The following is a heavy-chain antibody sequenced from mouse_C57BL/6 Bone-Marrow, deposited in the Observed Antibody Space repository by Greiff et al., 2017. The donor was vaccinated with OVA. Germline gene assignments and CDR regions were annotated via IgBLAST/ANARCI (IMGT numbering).Heavy chain of an antibody. CDR2: IYPGSGNT. Sequence: VKLVESGAEVVRPGASVKLSCKASGYTFTDHYINWVKQRPGQGLEWIARIYPGSGNTYYNEKFKGKATLTAEKSSNTAYMQLSSLTSEDSAGDFCARDDGYFFEYWGQGTTLTVSS. J-gene: IGHJ2*01. D-gene: IGHD2-3*01. V-gene: IGHV1-76*01. CDR3: ARDDGYFFEY. CDR1: GYTFTDHY.